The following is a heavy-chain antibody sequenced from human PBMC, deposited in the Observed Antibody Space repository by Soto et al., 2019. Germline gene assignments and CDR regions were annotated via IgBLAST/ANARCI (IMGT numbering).Heavy chain of an antibody. CDR2: IYYSGST. V-gene: IGHV4-59*01. CDR3: ARANGRYYYDSSGPYGMDV. J-gene: IGHJ6*02. CDR1: GGSISSYY. D-gene: IGHD3-22*01. Sequence: SETLSLTCTVSGGSISSYYWSWIRQPPGKGLEWIGYIYYSGSTNYNPSLKSRVTISVDTSKNQFSLKLSSVTAADTVVYYCARANGRYYYDSSGPYGMDVWGQGTTVTVSS.